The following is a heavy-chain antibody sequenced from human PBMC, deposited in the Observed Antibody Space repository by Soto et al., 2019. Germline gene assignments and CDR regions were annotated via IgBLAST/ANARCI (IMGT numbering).Heavy chain of an antibody. CDR1: GGSISSSSYY. V-gene: IGHV4-39*01. J-gene: IGHJ5*02. CDR3: ARLPIVATRPWFDP. D-gene: IGHD5-12*01. CDR2: IYYSGST. Sequence: SETLSLTCTVSGGSISSSSYYWGWIRQPPGKGLEWIGSIYYSGSTYYNPSLKSRVTISVDTSKNQFSLKLSSVTAADTAVYYCARLPIVATRPWFDPWGQGTLVTVSS.